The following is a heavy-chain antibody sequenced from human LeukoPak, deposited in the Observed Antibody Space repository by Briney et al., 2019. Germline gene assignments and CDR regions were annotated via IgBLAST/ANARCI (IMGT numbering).Heavy chain of an antibody. V-gene: IGHV2-5*01. CDR1: GFSLSTSGVG. D-gene: IGHD6-6*01. Sequence: SGPTLVNPTQTLTLTCTFSGFSLSTSGVGVGWIRQPPGKALEWLALIYWNDDKRYSPSLKCRLTITKDISTNQGVLTMTNNYTVGTATYYCERRGPGSSSSGYCFDYWGQGTLVTVSS. CDR2: IYWNDDK. J-gene: IGHJ4*02. CDR3: ERRGPGSSSSGYCFDY.